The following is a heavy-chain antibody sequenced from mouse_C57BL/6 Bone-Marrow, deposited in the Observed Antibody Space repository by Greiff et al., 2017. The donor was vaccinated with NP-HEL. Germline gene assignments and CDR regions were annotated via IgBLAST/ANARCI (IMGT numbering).Heavy chain of an antibody. Sequence: VQLQQSGAELARPGASVKLSCKASGYTFTSYGISWVKQRTGQGLEWIGEIYPRSGNTYYNEKFKGKATLTADKSSSTAYMELRSLTSADSAVYFCARARVITTVVAPFDYWGQGTTLTVSS. CDR2: IYPRSGNT. CDR1: GYTFTSYG. J-gene: IGHJ2*01. D-gene: IGHD1-1*01. V-gene: IGHV1-81*01. CDR3: ARARVITTVVAPFDY.